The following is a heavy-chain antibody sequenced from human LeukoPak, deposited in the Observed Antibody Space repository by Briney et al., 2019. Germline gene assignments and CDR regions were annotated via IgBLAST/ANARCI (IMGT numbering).Heavy chain of an antibody. CDR1: GFSFRSYG. Sequence: PGGSLRLSCVASGFSFRSYGMHWVRQAPGKGLEWVALIWYDGSNKYYADSVKGRFTISRDNSKKMLYLQMDSLRAEDTAVYYCATLRSDSRGWYYFDYWGQGTLVSVSS. V-gene: IGHV3-33*01. J-gene: IGHJ4*02. CDR3: ATLRSDSRGWYYFDY. CDR2: IWYDGSNK. D-gene: IGHD6-19*01.